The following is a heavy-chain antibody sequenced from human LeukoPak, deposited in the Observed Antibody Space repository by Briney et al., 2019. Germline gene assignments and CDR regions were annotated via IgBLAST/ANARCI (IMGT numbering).Heavy chain of an antibody. J-gene: IGHJ3*01. V-gene: IGHV5-51*01. CDR3: ARGHHVVVATATWASDAFDL. CDR1: GYSFTSYW. CDR2: IYPGDSDT. Sequence: GESLKISCKGSGYSFTSYWIGWVRQMPGKGLEWMGIIYPGDSDTRYSPSFQGQVTISADKSISTAYRQWNSLKASDTAMYYCARGHHVVVATATWASDAFDLWGQGTMVTVSS. D-gene: IGHD2-21*02.